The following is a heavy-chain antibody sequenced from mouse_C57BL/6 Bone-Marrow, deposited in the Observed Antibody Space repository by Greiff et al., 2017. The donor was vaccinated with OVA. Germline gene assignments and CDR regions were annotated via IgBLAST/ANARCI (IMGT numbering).Heavy chain of an antibody. CDR3: ARMDNSGLMDY. D-gene: IGHD3-2*02. CDR1: GFSFTSYA. J-gene: IGHJ2*01. V-gene: IGHV2-9-1*01. CDR2: IWTGGGT. Sequence: QVQLKESGPGLVAPSQCLSLTCAVSGFSFTSYAISWVRQPPGKGLEWLGFIWTGGGTNYYSAIKSRLSISKDNSKSQVFLKMNSLRTEDTARYYCARMDNSGLMDYWGQGTTLTVSS.